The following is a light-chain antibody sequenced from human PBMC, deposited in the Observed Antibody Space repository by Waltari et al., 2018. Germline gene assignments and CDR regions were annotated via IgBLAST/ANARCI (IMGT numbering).Light chain of an antibody. CDR2: QDS. J-gene: IGLJ2*01. CDR1: KLGDKY. CDR3: QAWDSSTVV. V-gene: IGLV3-1*01. Sequence: SYELTQPPSASVSPGQTASITCPGDKLGDKYACWSQQKPGQSPVLVIYQDSKRPSGIPERFSGSNSGNTATLTISGTQAMDEADYYCQAWDSSTVVFGGGTKLTVL.